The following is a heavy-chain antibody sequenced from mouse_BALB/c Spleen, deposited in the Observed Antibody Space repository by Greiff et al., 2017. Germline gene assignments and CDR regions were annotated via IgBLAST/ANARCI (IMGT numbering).Heavy chain of an antibody. Sequence: EVQLQQSGAELVKPGASVKLSCTASGFNIKDTYMHWVKQRPEQGLEWIGRIDPANGNTKYDPKFQGKATITADTSSNTAYLQLSSLTSEDTAVYYCARAYYGSEGFAYWGQGTLVTVSA. CDR2: IDPANGNT. J-gene: IGHJ3*01. CDR1: GFNIKDTY. CDR3: ARAYYGSEGFAY. D-gene: IGHD1-1*01. V-gene: IGHV14-3*02.